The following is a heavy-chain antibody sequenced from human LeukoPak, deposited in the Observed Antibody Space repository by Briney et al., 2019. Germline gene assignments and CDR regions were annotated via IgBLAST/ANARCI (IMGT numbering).Heavy chain of an antibody. V-gene: IGHV1-58*02. J-gene: IGHJ5*02. D-gene: IGHD3-22*01. Sequence: SVKASCKASGFTFTSSAMQWVRQARGQRLEWIGWIVVGSGNTNYAQKFQERVTITRDMSTSTAYMELSSLRSEDTAVYYCAADRLALVVSPFDPWGQGTLVTVSS. CDR2: IVVGSGNT. CDR3: AADRLALVVSPFDP. CDR1: GFTFTSSA.